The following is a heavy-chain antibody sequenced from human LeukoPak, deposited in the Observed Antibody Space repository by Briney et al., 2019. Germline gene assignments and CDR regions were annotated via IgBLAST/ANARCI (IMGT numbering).Heavy chain of an antibody. V-gene: IGHV3-30-3*01. CDR2: ISNDGSIQ. CDR3: ARGPDPVVRGPRRAFDL. Sequence: GGSLRLSCAASGFTFRYYAMHWVRQAPGKGLEWVAVISNDGSIQYYTDSVKGRFIISRDDSKNRMYLQMNSLRVDDTALYYCARGPDPVVRGPRRAFDLWGQGTRVTVSS. J-gene: IGHJ3*01. CDR1: GFTFRYYA. D-gene: IGHD3-10*01.